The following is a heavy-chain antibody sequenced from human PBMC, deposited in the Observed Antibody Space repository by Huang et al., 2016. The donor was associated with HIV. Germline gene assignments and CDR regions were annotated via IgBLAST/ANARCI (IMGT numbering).Heavy chain of an antibody. Sequence: QVQLQQWGAGLLRPSETLSLTCAVYGGSFSGYYGTWIRQPPGKGLEWIGEINHGESTNDNPSLKRRVTISGDTSRNQFSLTLTSVTAADTAVYYCARGQGGYYYYYMDVWGKGTTVTVSS. CDR1: GGSFSGYY. V-gene: IGHV4-34*01. J-gene: IGHJ6*03. CDR2: INHGEST. CDR3: ARGQGGYYYYYMDV.